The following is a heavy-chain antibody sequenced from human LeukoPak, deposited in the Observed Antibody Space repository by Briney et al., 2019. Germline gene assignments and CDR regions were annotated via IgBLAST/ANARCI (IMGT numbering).Heavy chain of an antibody. CDR2: ISAYNGNT. CDR1: GYTFTSYG. V-gene: IGHV1-18*01. Sequence: VASVEVSCKASGYTFTSYGISWVRQAPGQGLEWMGWISAYNGNTNYAQKLQGRVTMTTDTSTSTAYMELRSLRSDDTAVYYCARVGYSYGTKYYFDYWGQGTLVTVSS. D-gene: IGHD5-18*01. CDR3: ARVGYSYGTKYYFDY. J-gene: IGHJ4*02.